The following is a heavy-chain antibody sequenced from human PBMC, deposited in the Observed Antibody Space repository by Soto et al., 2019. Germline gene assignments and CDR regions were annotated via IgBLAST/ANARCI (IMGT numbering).Heavy chain of an antibody. CDR3: AREVEYSSSHPPGYNWFDP. V-gene: IGHV4-59*01. J-gene: IGHJ5*02. D-gene: IGHD6-6*01. Sequence: SETLSLTCTVSGGSISSYYWSWIRQPPGKGLEWIGYIYYSGSTNYNPSLKSRVTISVDTSKNQFSLKLSPVTAADTAVYYCAREVEYSSSHPPGYNWFDPWGQGTLVTVSS. CDR2: IYYSGST. CDR1: GGSISSYY.